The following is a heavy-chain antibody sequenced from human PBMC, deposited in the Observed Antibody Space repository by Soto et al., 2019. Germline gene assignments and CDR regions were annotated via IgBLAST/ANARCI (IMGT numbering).Heavy chain of an antibody. CDR3: ARGRVVVAATINRFDP. V-gene: IGHV4-34*01. D-gene: IGHD2-15*01. J-gene: IGHJ5*02. CDR2: INHSGST. Sequence: QVQLQQWGAGLLKPSETLSLTCAVYGGSFSGYYWSWIRQPPGKGLEWIGEINHSGSTNYNPSLKSRVTMSVDAAKNQFSLKLSSVTAADTAVYYGARGRVVVAATINRFDPWGQGNLVPVSS. CDR1: GGSFSGYY.